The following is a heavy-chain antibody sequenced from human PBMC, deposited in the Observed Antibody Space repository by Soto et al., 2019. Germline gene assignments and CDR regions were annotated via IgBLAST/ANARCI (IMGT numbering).Heavy chain of an antibody. CDR1: GYSFTSYA. V-gene: IGHV1-3*01. Sequence: ASVNVSCKASGYSFTSYAIHCVRQAPGQRLEWMGWINAGNGNTKYSQKFQDRVTITRDTSASTAYMELSSLRSEDTAVYYCARDLGGWPDYWGQGTLVPSPQ. D-gene: IGHD6-19*01. CDR2: INAGNGNT. CDR3: ARDLGGWPDY. J-gene: IGHJ4*02.